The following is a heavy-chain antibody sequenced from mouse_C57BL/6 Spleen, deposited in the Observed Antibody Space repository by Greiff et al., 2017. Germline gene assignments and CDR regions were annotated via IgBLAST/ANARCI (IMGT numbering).Heavy chain of an antibody. CDR3: VGDPTYDGNGVYAMDY. V-gene: IGHV10-3*01. CDR2: IRSKSSNYAT. D-gene: IGHD2-10*01. J-gene: IGHJ4*01. Sequence: EVQRVESGGGLVQPKGSLKLSCAASGFTFTTYAMHWVRQAPGKGLEWVARIRSKSSNYATYYADSVKDRFTISRDDSQSMLYLEMNNLKTEDTAMYYCVGDPTYDGNGVYAMDYWGQGTSVTVSS. CDR1: GFTFTTYA.